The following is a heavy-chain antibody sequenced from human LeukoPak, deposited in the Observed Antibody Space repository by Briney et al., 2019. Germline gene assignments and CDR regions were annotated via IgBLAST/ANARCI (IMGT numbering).Heavy chain of an antibody. CDR3: ARDQGVYYDSSGYYTPWGAFDI. D-gene: IGHD3-22*01. V-gene: IGHV1-69*13. CDR2: IIPIFGTA. CDR1: GGTFSSYA. J-gene: IGHJ3*02. Sequence: SVKVSCKASGGTFSSYAISWVRQAPGQGLEWMGGIIPIFGTANYAQKFQGRVTITADESTSTAYMELSSLRSEDTAVYYCARDQGVYYDSSGYYTPWGAFDIWGQGTMVTVSS.